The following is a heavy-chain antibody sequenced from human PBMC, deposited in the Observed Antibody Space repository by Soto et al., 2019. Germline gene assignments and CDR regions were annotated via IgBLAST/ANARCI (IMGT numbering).Heavy chain of an antibody. CDR2: MYQSGST. CDR3: ARGTPSPLIVRSSRGPWFDP. Sequence: PSETLSLTCTVSGASISSTGYYWGWVRQPPGKGLEWIGSMYQSGSTYFNPSLKSRITMSVDTSKNQVSLNLSSVTAADTAVYFCARGTPSPLIVRSSRGPWFDPWGQGTLVTVSS. V-gene: IGHV4-39*01. CDR1: GASISSTGYY. D-gene: IGHD2-15*01. J-gene: IGHJ5*02.